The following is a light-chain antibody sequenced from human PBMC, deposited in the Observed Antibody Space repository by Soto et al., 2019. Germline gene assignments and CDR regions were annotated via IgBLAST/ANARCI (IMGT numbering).Light chain of an antibody. CDR3: QSYDSSLTNAV. Sequence: QSVLTQPPSLSGTPGQSVTISCSGSSSNIEGNTVHWYQHLPGTAPKLLIYIDHNRPSGIPDRFSGSKSGTSASLAISGLQSEDEADYHCQSYDSSLTNAVFGGGTKLTVL. CDR2: IDH. V-gene: IGLV1-44*01. J-gene: IGLJ2*01. CDR1: SSNIEGNT.